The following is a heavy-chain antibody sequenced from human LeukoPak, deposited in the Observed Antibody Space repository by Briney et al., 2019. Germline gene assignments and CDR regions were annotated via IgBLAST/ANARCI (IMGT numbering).Heavy chain of an antibody. D-gene: IGHD3-22*01. J-gene: IGHJ4*02. V-gene: IGHV3-21*01. CDR1: GFTFSSYS. CDR3: ARDPGDSSGYYYVRETDY. CDR2: ISSSSSYI. Sequence: AGGSLRLSCAASGFTFSSYSMNWVRQAPGKRLEWVSSISSSSSYIYYADSVKGRFTISRDNAKNSLYLQMNSLRAEDTAVYYCARDPGDSSGYYYVRETDYWGQGTLVTVSS.